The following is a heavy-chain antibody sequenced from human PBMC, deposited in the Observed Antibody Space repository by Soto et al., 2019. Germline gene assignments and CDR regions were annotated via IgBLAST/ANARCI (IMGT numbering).Heavy chain of an antibody. D-gene: IGHD3-9*01. Sequence: EVQLLESGGGLVQPGGSLRLSCAASGFTFSSYAMSWVRQAPGKGLEWVSAISGSGGSTYYADSVKGRFIISRDNSKNTLYLQMNSLRAEDTAVYYCAKDWHLLRYFDWRNAFDIWGQGTMVTVSS. CDR1: GFTFSSYA. V-gene: IGHV3-23*01. CDR3: AKDWHLLRYFDWRNAFDI. J-gene: IGHJ3*02. CDR2: ISGSGGST.